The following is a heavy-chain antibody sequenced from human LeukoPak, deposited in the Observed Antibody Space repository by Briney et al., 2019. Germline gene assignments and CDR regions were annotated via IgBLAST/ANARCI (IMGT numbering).Heavy chain of an antibody. J-gene: IGHJ4*02. CDR3: ARPSGYSSGWYSTDY. D-gene: IGHD6-19*01. CDR2: IYPGDSDT. V-gene: IGHV5-51*01. Sequence: GESLKISCKGSGYSFTSYWIGWVRQMPGKGLEWMGIIYPGDSDTRYSPSFQGQVTISADMSISTAYLQWSSLKASDTAMYYCARPSGYSSGWYSTDYWGQGTLVTVSS. CDR1: GYSFTSYW.